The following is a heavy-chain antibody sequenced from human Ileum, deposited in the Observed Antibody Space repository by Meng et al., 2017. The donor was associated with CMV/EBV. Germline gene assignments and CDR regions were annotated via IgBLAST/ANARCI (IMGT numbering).Heavy chain of an antibody. CDR3: ARGESSSLDY. Sequence: VPMPQSGPGVAQPSQTLSPPSAISAGSVSCNSVAWNWIRQSPSRGLEWLGRTYYRSRWYNDYAESVKSRITINLDTSTNQFSLDLSSVTPEDTAIYYCARGESSSLDYWGQGTLVTVSS. V-gene: IGHV6-1*01. CDR1: AGSVSCNSVA. CDR2: TYYRSRWYN. J-gene: IGHJ4*02. D-gene: IGHD6-13*01.